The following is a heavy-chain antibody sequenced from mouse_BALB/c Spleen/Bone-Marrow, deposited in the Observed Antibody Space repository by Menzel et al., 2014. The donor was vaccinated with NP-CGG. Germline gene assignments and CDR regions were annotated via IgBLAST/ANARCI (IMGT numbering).Heavy chain of an antibody. V-gene: IGHV5-9-4*01. CDR2: ISSGGSYT. CDR3: ARSPQRDYAMDY. Sequence: EVQGVESGGGLVKPGGSLKLSCAASGFTFSSYAMSWVRQSPEKRLEGVAEISSGGSYTYYPDTVTGRFTISRDNAKNTLYLEMSSLRSEDTAMYYCARSPQRDYAMDYWGQGTSVTVSS. CDR1: GFTFSSYA. J-gene: IGHJ4*01. D-gene: IGHD3-2*02.